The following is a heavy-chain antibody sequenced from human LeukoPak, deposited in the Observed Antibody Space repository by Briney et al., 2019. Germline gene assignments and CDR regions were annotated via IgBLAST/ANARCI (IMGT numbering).Heavy chain of an antibody. Sequence: PSETLSLTCAVYGGSFSGYYWSWIRQPPGKGLEWIGEINHSGSTNFNPSLKSRVTISVDMSKNQFSLKLSSVTAADTAVYYCARGLSAIVYWGQGTLVTVSS. CDR2: INHSGST. D-gene: IGHD2-15*01. CDR3: ARGLSAIVY. J-gene: IGHJ4*02. V-gene: IGHV4-34*01. CDR1: GGSFSGYY.